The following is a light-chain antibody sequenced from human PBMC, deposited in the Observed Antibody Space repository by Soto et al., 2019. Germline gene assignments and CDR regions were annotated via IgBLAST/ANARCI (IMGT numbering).Light chain of an antibody. J-gene: IGLJ1*01. CDR1: ISDVGGYNY. V-gene: IGLV2-14*01. CDR2: EVS. CDR3: RSYTSSSTLV. Sequence: QSLLTQPASVSGSPGQSIPISCTGTISDVGGYNYVSWYQQHPGKAPKLMIYEVSNRPSGVSNRFSGSKSGNTASLTISGLQAEDEADYYCRSYTSSSTLVFGTGTKVTVL.